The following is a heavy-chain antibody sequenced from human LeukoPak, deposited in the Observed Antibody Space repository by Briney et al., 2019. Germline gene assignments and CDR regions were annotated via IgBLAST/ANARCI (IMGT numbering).Heavy chain of an antibody. D-gene: IGHD5-24*01. CDR2: IYYSGST. J-gene: IGHJ4*02. CDR1: GGSISSGYFY. Sequence: SETLSLTCTVSGGSISSGYFYWSWIRQHPGKGLEWIGYIYYSGSTYYNPSLKSRVSISVDTSKNQFSLKLSSVTVADTAVYYCARIPLGPDGYNSRWGQGTLVTVSS. CDR3: ARIPLGPDGYNSR. V-gene: IGHV4-31*03.